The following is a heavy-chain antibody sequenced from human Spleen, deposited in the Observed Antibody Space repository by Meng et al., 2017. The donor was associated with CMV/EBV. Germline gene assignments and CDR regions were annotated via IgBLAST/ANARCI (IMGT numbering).Heavy chain of an antibody. Sequence: TCTVSGGSISSSSYYWAWIRRPPGKGLEWIGNIYYSGSTYYNPSLKSRVTISVDTSKKQFSLKLSSVTAADTGVYYCARRWSGYLDYWGQGTLVTVSS. J-gene: IGHJ4*02. CDR1: GGSISSSSYY. V-gene: IGHV4-39*01. CDR2: IYYSGST. CDR3: ARRWSGYLDY. D-gene: IGHD3-3*01.